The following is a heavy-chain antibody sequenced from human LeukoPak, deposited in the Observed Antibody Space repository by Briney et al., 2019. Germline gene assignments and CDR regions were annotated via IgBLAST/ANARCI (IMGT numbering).Heavy chain of an antibody. V-gene: IGHV3-7*04. CDR1: GFTFSRYL. D-gene: IGHD4-17*01. Sequence: GGSLRLSCRASGFTFSRYLMTWVRQGPGKGLEWVANIKADGSKEYYVDSVMGRFTVSRDNAQNSLFLQMNSLRTDDTAVYYCARGYGDYYYGVDVWGQGTTVTVSS. CDR2: IKADGSKE. CDR3: ARGYGDYYYGVDV. J-gene: IGHJ6*02.